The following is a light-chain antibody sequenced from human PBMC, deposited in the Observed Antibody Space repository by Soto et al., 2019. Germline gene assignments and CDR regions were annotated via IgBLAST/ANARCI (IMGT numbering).Light chain of an antibody. CDR2: GVS. V-gene: IGKV3-15*01. Sequence: DILLTQSPSTLSVSPGDRATLSCRASQSVARYLAWYQQNPGQAPRVLFFGVSNRNSGIPSRFSGSGSGTEFSLSISGLQSDDFAAYYCQQYHTCPSTFGQGTKV. CDR3: QQYHTCPST. J-gene: IGKJ1*01. CDR1: QSVARY.